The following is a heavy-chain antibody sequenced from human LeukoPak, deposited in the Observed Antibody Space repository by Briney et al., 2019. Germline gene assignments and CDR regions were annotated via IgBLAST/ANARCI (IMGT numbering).Heavy chain of an antibody. V-gene: IGHV4-59*01. CDR3: ARGTFRYYYDSSGYYYDY. CDR1: GGSISSYY. J-gene: IGHJ4*02. D-gene: IGHD3-22*01. Sequence: SETLSLTCTVSGGSISSYYWSWIRQPPGKGLEWIGYIYYSGSTNYNPSLKSRVTISVDTSKNQFSLKLSSVTAADTAVHYCARGTFRYYYDSSGYYYDYWGQGTLVTVSS. CDR2: IYYSGST.